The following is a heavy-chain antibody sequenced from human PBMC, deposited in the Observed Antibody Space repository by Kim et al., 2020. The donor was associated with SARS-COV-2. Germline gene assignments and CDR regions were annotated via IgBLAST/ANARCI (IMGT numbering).Heavy chain of an antibody. D-gene: IGHD4-17*01. Sequence: GGSLRLSCAASGFTFLRSGLPCVLHSPFPGLSWVSVICYSVLPHSSADSVNGRFTISRDHSKTTLSLQLNSLRAEDTALYYCARDQADYGDYNLVYYYY. CDR1: GFTFLRSG. J-gene: IGHJ6*01. CDR3: ARDQADYGDYNLVYYYY. V-gene: IGHV3-33*01. CDR2: ICYSVLPH.